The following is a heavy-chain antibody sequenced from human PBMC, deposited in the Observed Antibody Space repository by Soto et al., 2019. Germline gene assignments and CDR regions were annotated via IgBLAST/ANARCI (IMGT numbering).Heavy chain of an antibody. CDR2: IRWDGGST. CDR3: AKAAVPAASYNWFDP. V-gene: IGHV3-43*01. CDR1: GLPFDDYT. D-gene: IGHD2-2*01. Sequence: EVQLVESGGVVVQPGGSLRLSCEASGLPFDDYTMHWPRQARGKCLEGVSLIRWDGGSTYYADSVKGRFTISRDNSKNSLYLQMNSLRTEDTALYYCAKAAVPAASYNWFDPWGQGTLVTVSS. J-gene: IGHJ5*02.